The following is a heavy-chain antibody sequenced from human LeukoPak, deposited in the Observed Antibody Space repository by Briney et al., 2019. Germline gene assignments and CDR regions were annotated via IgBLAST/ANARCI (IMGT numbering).Heavy chain of an antibody. Sequence: SETLSLTCTVSGYSISSGYYWGWIRQPPGKGLEWIGSIYHSGSTYYNPSLKSRVTISVDRSKNQFSLKLSSVTAADTAVYYCARAYCSGGSCYYYYYYMDVWGKGTTVTVSS. J-gene: IGHJ6*03. CDR1: GYSISSGYY. D-gene: IGHD2-15*01. CDR3: ARAYCSGGSCYYYYYYMDV. CDR2: IYHSGST. V-gene: IGHV4-38-2*02.